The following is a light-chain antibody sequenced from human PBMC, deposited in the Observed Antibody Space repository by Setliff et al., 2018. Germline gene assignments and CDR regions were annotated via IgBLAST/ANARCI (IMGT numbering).Light chain of an antibody. J-gene: IGKJ1*01. CDR1: QSISNW. Sequence: DIQMTQSPSTLSASVGDRVTITCRANQSISNWLAWYQQKPGKAPKLLIYKASNLESEVPSRFSGSGSGTEFTLTINSVQPDDFATFYCQHNYKYPWTFGQGTKV. CDR3: QHNYKYPWT. CDR2: KAS. V-gene: IGKV1-5*03.